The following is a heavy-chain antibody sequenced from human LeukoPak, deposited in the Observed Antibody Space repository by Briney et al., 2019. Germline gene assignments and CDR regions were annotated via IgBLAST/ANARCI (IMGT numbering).Heavy chain of an antibody. CDR1: GFTFRSYG. Sequence: PGGSLRLSCAASGFTFRSYGMHWVRQAPGKGLEWVALIWFDESNIYYGDSVRGRFTISRDNSKNILYLQMNSLRAEDTAVYYCARTTYCRSTNCPGIDYWGQGTLVTVSS. V-gene: IGHV3-33*01. J-gene: IGHJ4*02. CDR3: ARTTYCRSTNCPGIDY. CDR2: IWFDESNI. D-gene: IGHD2-2*01.